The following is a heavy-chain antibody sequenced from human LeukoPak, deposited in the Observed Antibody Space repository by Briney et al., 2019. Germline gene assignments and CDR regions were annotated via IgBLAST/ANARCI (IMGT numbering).Heavy chain of an antibody. D-gene: IGHD2-2*01. CDR2: IYSSGDT. CDR1: GGSISGYY. V-gene: IGHV4-4*07. Sequence: SETLSLTCSVSGGSISGYYWAFIRQPAGKGLQWLGRIYSSGDTNYNPSLKSRVTMSVDTSKNRFSLRLTSVIAADTAVYYCARECGSSSCPYNNMDVWGQGTTVTVSS. J-gene: IGHJ6*02. CDR3: ARECGSSSCPYNNMDV.